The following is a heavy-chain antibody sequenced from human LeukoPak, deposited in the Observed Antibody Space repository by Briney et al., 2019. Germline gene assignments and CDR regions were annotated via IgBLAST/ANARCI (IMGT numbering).Heavy chain of an antibody. CDR2: IYHSGST. CDR3: AREPILDDYGDYGLDY. D-gene: IGHD4-17*01. J-gene: IGHJ4*02. CDR1: GGSISSGAYS. Sequence: SQTLSLTCAVSGGSISSGAYSWSWIRQPPGKGLEWIGCIYHSGSTNYNPSLKGRVTISVDRSKNYFSLKLNSVTAADTAVYYCAREPILDDYGDYGLDYWGQGTLVTVSS. V-gene: IGHV4-30-2*01.